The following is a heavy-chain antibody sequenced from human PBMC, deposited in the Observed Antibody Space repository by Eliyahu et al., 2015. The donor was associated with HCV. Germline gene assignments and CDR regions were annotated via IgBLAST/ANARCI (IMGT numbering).Heavy chain of an antibody. CDR3: AKDIANYYDSSGYYGGTGAFDI. D-gene: IGHD3-22*01. J-gene: IGHJ3*02. CDR1: GFTFDXYA. Sequence: EVQLVESGGGLVQPGRSLRLSCAASGFTFDXYAMLWVRQAPGKGLEWVSGISWNSGSIGYADSVKGRFTISRDNAKNSLYLQMNSLRAEDTALYYCAKDIANYYDSSGYYGGTGAFDIWGQGTMVTVSS. V-gene: IGHV3-9*01. CDR2: ISWNSGSI.